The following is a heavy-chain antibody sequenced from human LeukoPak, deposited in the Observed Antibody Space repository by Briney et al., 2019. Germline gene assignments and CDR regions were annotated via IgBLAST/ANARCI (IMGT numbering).Heavy chain of an antibody. CDR2: IIPIFGTA. J-gene: IGHJ6*04. CDR3: ARNAVPDRPFSGMDV. D-gene: IGHD2-2*01. V-gene: IGHV1-69*13. CDR1: GGTFSSYA. Sequence: SVKVSCKASGGTFSSYAISWVRQAPGQGLEWMGGIIPIFGTANYAQKFQGRVTITADESTSTAYMELSSLRSEDAAVCYCARNAVPDRPFSGMDVWGKGTTVTVSS.